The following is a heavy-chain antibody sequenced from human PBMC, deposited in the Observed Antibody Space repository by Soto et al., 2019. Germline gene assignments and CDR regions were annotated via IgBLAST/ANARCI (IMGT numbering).Heavy chain of an antibody. D-gene: IGHD2-2*01. J-gene: IGHJ4*02. V-gene: IGHV4-34*01. CDR1: GGSFSGYY. CDR2: INHSGST. Sequence: SETLSLTCAVYGGSFSGYYWSWIRQPPGKGLEWIGEINHSGSTNYNPSLKSRVTISVDTSKNQFSLKLSSVTAADTAVYYCARVGCSSTSCQIYFDYWGQGTLVTVSS. CDR3: ARVGCSSTSCQIYFDY.